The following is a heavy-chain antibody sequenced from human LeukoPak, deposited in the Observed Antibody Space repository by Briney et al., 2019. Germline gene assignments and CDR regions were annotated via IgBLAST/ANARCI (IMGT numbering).Heavy chain of an antibody. V-gene: IGHV4-39*01. Sequence: PSETLSLTCIVSGGSIYSGSHYWGWIRQPPGKGLEWIGSIYYTGSANYNPSLESRATISVDTSRNQFSLSLSSVTAADTAIYYCARRGTFYISTIIDYWGQGTLVTVSS. CDR2: IYYTGSA. CDR3: ARRGTFYISTIIDY. J-gene: IGHJ4*02. CDR1: GGSIYSGSHY. D-gene: IGHD5-24*01.